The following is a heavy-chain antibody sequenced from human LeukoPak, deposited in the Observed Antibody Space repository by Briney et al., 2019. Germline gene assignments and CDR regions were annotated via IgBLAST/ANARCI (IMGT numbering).Heavy chain of an antibody. D-gene: IGHD6-13*01. CDR1: GYTFTSYG. Sequence: ASVKVSCKAPGYTFTSYGISWVRQAPGQGLEWMGWISAYNGNTNYAQKLQGRVTMTTDTSTSTAYMELRSLRSDDTAVYYCARDQVSSSWYKGNWFDPWGQGTLVTVSS. CDR2: ISAYNGNT. J-gene: IGHJ5*02. CDR3: ARDQVSSSWYKGNWFDP. V-gene: IGHV1-18*01.